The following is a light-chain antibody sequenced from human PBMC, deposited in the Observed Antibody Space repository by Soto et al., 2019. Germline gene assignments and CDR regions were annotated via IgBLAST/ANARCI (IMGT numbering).Light chain of an antibody. V-gene: IGLV2-11*01. CDR2: DVS. J-gene: IGLJ1*01. CDR1: SSAFGGFNY. CDR3: CSYAGTFYV. Sequence: QSALTQPSSVSGAPGKPVTISCTGTSSAFGGFNYVSWYQHHPVKAPKLMIYDVSERPSGVTERFSGSKSGNTASLTISGLQAEDEPDYYCCSYAGTFYVSGTGTKLTVL.